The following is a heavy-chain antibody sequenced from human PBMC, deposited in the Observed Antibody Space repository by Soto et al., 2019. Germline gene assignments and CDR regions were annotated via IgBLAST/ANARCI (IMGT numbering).Heavy chain of an antibody. CDR3: SRYAGDTVLFAP. J-gene: IGHJ5*02. CDR2: VYDSGST. D-gene: IGHD4-17*01. Sequence: QVQLQESGPGLVKPSQTLSLTCTVSGDSISTGDSYWSWIRQPPGKGLEWIGTVYDSGSTYYNPSLKSRISTSVDRSKNHFSLDLSSATAADTAVYYCSRYAGDTVLFAPWGQGTLVTVS. CDR1: GDSISTGDSY. V-gene: IGHV4-30-4*01.